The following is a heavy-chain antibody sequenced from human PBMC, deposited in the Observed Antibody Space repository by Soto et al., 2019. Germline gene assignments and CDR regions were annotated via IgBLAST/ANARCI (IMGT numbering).Heavy chain of an antibody. Sequence: SVKVSCKASGGTFSSHAISWVRQAPGQGLEWMGGIIPIFGTANYAQKFQGRVTITADESTSTAYMELSSLRSEDTAVYYCARGSYVDTAMVLREPFYFDYWGQGTLVTVSS. V-gene: IGHV1-69*13. D-gene: IGHD5-18*01. J-gene: IGHJ4*02. CDR3: ARGSYVDTAMVLREPFYFDY. CDR2: IIPIFGTA. CDR1: GGTFSSHA.